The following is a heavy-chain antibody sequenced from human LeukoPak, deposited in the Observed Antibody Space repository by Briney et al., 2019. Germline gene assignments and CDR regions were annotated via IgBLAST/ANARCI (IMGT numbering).Heavy chain of an antibody. CDR2: IYYSGST. D-gene: IGHD1-26*01. V-gene: IGHV4-39*01. J-gene: IGHJ4*02. CDR1: GGSISSSSYY. Sequence: SQTLSLTCTVSGGSISSSSYYWGWIRQPPGKGLEWIGSIYYSGSTYYNPSLKSRVTISVYTSKNQFSLKLSSVTGADTAVYYCATFRWELLEGYFDLWGQGTLVTVS. CDR3: ATFRWELLEGYFDL.